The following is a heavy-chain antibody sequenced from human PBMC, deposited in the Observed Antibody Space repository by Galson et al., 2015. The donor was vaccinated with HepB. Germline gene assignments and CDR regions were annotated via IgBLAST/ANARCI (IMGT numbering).Heavy chain of an antibody. CDR2: ISWNSGSI. J-gene: IGHJ4*02. CDR1: GFTFDDYA. Sequence: SLRLSCAASGFTFDDYAMHWVRQAPGKGLEWVSGISWNSGSIGYADSVKGRFTISRDNAKNSLYLQMNSLRAEDTALYYCAKVTNGNDPMGYFDYWGQGTLVTVSS. V-gene: IGHV3-9*01. CDR3: AKVTNGNDPMGYFDY. D-gene: IGHD1-1*01.